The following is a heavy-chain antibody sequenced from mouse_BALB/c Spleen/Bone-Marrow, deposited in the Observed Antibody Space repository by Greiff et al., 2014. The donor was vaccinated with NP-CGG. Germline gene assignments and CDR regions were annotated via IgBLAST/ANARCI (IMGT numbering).Heavy chain of an antibody. CDR1: GYTFTSYW. Sequence: VQLQQSGAELVKPGASVKMSCKASGYTFTSYWMHWVKQRPGQGLEWIGVIDPSDSYTSYNQKFKGKATLTVGTSSSTAYMQLSSLTSEDSAVYYCTRWGTTVVAYYAMDYWGQGTSVTVSS. CDR3: TRWGTTVVAYYAMDY. D-gene: IGHD1-1*01. J-gene: IGHJ4*01. CDR2: IDPSDSYT. V-gene: IGHV1S127*01.